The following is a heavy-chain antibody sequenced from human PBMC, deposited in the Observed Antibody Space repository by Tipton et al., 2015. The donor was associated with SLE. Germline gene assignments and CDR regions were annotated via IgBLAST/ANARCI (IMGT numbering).Heavy chain of an antibody. D-gene: IGHD3-10*01. Sequence: TLSLTCTVSGGSISSHYWSWIRQPPGKGLEWIGSIYYSGSTYYNPSLKSRVTISVDTSKNQFSLKLSSVTAADTAVYYRARHGNPLCFGESTRFDYWGQGTLVPFSP. J-gene: IGHJ4*02. CDR1: GGSISSHY. CDR3: ARHGNPLCFGESTRFDY. CDR2: IYYSGST. V-gene: IGHV4-59*05.